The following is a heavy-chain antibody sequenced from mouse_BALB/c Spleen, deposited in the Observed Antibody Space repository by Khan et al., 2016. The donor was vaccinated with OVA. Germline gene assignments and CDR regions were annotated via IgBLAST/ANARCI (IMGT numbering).Heavy chain of an antibody. Sequence: QVQLQQSGPELMKPGASVKMSCKASGYTFTDYVINWVKQRTGQGLEWIGEIYPGSGTTYYNEKFKGKATLTADKSSNTAYMQLSNLTSEDSAVYCSAKSYASWFAYWGQGTLVTVSA. J-gene: IGHJ3*01. CDR3: AKSYASWFAY. V-gene: IGHV1-77*01. CDR2: IYPGSGTT. D-gene: IGHD1-1*01. CDR1: GYTFTDYV.